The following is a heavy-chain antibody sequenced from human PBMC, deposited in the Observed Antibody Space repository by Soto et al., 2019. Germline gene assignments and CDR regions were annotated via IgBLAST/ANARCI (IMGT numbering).Heavy chain of an antibody. Sequence: QVQLQESGPGLVKPSQTLSLTCTVSGGSITSADYYWSWIRQPPGKGLEWIGYIYYSGSTSYNPSLKSLLTASLDTYKNQFSLELSSVTDADTAVYYCARENLGLYGSGTYLDYWGQGTLVTVSS. CDR1: GGSITSADYY. CDR3: ARENLGLYGSGTYLDY. V-gene: IGHV4-30-4*01. J-gene: IGHJ4*02. D-gene: IGHD3-10*01. CDR2: IYYSGST.